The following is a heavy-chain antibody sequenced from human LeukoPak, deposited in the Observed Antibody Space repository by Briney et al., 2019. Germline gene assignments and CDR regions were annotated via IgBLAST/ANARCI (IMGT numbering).Heavy chain of an antibody. Sequence: SETLSLTCAVYGGSFSGYYWSWIRQPPGKGLEWIGEINHSGSTNYNPSLKSRVTISVDTSKNQFSLKLSSVTAADTAVYYCARLADRYYYYYYYYMDVWGKGTTVTVSS. CDR1: GGSFSGYY. V-gene: IGHV4-34*01. J-gene: IGHJ6*03. D-gene: IGHD3-9*01. CDR3: ARLADRYYYYYYYYMDV. CDR2: INHSGST.